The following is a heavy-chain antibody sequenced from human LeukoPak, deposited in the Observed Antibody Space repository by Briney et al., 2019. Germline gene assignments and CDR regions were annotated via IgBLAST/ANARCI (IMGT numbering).Heavy chain of an antibody. D-gene: IGHD3-22*01. CDR2: IYSGGST. Sequence: GGSLRLSCAASGFTVSSNYMSWVRQAPGKGLEWVSVIYSGGSTYYADSVKGRFTISRDNSKNTLYLQMNSLRAEDTAVYYCARWREDYYDSSGYRSRGYFDYWGQGTLVTVSS. CDR3: ARWREDYYDSSGYRSRGYFDY. V-gene: IGHV3-53*01. CDR1: GFTVSSNY. J-gene: IGHJ4*02.